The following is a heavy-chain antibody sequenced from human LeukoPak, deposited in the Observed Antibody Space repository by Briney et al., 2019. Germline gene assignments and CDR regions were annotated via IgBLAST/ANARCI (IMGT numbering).Heavy chain of an antibody. CDR2: INWNGDNT. D-gene: IGHD3-22*01. Sequence: GGSLRLSCAASGFTFDNYGMSWVRQTPGKGLEWVSCINWNGDNTGYADSVKGRFTISKDNTKNFLSMQRTWPRAEETFFYFCARVRYYDSSGYXXDSXXXGTXVTVSS. CDR3: ARVRYYDSSGYXXDS. J-gene: IGHJ4*02. CDR1: GFTFDNYG. V-gene: IGHV3-20*04.